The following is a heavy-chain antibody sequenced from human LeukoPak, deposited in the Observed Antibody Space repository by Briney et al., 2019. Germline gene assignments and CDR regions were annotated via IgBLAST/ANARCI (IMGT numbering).Heavy chain of an antibody. CDR3: TRETSNAFDI. J-gene: IGHJ3*02. V-gene: IGHV3-74*01. Sequence: GGSLRLSCAASGFTFNGYWMNWVRQAPGKGLVWVSCIKSDGSTTIYADSVKGRFTISRDNAKNTLYLQMNSLRAEDTAVYYCTRETSNAFDIWGQGTMVTVSS. CDR1: GFTFNGYW. CDR2: IKSDGSTT.